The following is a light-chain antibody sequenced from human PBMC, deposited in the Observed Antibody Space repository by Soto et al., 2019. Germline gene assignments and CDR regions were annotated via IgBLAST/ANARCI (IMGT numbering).Light chain of an antibody. V-gene: IGLV2-8*01. J-gene: IGLJ1*01. Sequence: QSALTQSPSASGSPGQSVTISCTGTSSDIGGYNSVSWYQQHPGKAPKVMIYDVTKRPSGVPDRFSGSKSGNTASLTVSALQAEDEADYYCSSFTDIKKLVFGTGTKLTVL. CDR2: DVT. CDR3: SSFTDIKKLV. CDR1: SSDIGGYNS.